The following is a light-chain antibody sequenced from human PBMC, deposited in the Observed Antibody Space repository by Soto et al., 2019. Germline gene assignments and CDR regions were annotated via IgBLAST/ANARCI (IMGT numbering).Light chain of an antibody. CDR3: QQYYSAPLT. V-gene: IGKV4-1*01. CDR2: WAS. J-gene: IGKJ4*01. CDR1: QIILYSSNNKNY. Sequence: DIVMTQSPDSLAVSXXXXXTXNXNSSQIILYSSNNKNYLVWYQQKPGQPPKVLIYWASTRESGVPDRFSGSGSGTDLTLTISSLQAEDVAVYYCQQYYSAPLTFGGGTKVDIK.